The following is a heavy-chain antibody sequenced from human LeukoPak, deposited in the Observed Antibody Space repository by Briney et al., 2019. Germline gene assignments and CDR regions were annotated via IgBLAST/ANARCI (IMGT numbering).Heavy chain of an antibody. J-gene: IGHJ4*02. CDR3: ARGSTMVPKLVEPRGYFDY. CDR1: GYSISSGYY. V-gene: IGHV4-38-2*02. D-gene: IGHD3-10*01. Sequence: SETLSLTCTVSGYSISSGYYWGWIRQPPGKGLEWIGSIYHSGSTYYNPSLKSRVTISVDTSKNQCSLKLSSVTAADTAVYYCARGSTMVPKLVEPRGYFDYWGQGTLVTASS. CDR2: IYHSGST.